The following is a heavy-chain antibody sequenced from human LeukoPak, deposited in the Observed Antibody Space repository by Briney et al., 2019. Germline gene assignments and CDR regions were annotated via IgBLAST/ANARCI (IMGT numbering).Heavy chain of an antibody. Sequence: ASVKVSCKASGYTFTGYYMHWVRQAPGQGLEWMGWINPNSGGTNYAQKFQGRVTMTRDTSISTAYMELSRLRSDDMAVYYCARDGDIVVVPAAHPDYWGQGTLVTVSS. CDR1: GYTFTGYY. D-gene: IGHD2-2*01. J-gene: IGHJ4*02. CDR2: INPNSGGT. CDR3: ARDGDIVVVPAAHPDY. V-gene: IGHV1-2*02.